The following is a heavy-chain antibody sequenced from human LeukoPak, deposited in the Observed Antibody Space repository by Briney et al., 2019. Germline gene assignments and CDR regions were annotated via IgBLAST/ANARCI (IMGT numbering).Heavy chain of an antibody. CDR1: GFTFSSYS. CDR3: AKDTADFYTIFGVVRG. J-gene: IGHJ4*02. CDR2: FSGSGGST. V-gene: IGHV3-23*01. Sequence: PGGSLKLSCEASGFTFSSYSMSRGGQSPGTVLQWGSAFSGSGGSTYYADSVKGRFTISRDNSKNTLYLQMNSLRAEDTAVYFCAKDTADFYTIFGVVRGWGQGTLVTVSS. D-gene: IGHD3-3*01.